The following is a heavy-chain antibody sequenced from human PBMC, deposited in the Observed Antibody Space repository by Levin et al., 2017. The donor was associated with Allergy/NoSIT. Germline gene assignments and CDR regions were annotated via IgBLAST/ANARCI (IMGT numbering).Heavy chain of an antibody. J-gene: IGHJ6*03. CDR3: ARMWMVRGGYYMDV. CDR2: INHSGST. Sequence: PSETLSLTCAVYGGSFSGYYWSWIRQPPGKGLEWLGEINHSGSTNYNPSLKSRVTISVDTSKNQFSLKVSSVTAADTAVYYCARMWMVRGGYYMDVWGKGTTVIVSS. V-gene: IGHV4-34*01. D-gene: IGHD3-10*01. CDR1: GGSFSGYY.